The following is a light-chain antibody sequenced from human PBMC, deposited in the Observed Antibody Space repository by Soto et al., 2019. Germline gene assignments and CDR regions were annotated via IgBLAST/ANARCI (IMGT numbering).Light chain of an antibody. CDR1: QTVISN. V-gene: IGKV3-20*01. Sequence: ERVMTQSPATPSVSPGERATLSSRASQTVISNLAWYQQKPGQAPRLLIYGASSRATGIPDRFSGSGSGTDFTLTISRLEPEDFAVYYCQQYGSSPQTFGQGTKVDI. CDR3: QQYGSSPQT. J-gene: IGKJ1*01. CDR2: GAS.